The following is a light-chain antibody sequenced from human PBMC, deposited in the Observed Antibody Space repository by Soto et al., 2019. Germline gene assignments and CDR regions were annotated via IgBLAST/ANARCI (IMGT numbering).Light chain of an antibody. Sequence: EIALAQSPATLSLSPWERATLSCVASQSVSRYLAWYQQKPGQAPSLLIYDTSSRATGIPDRFSGSGSGTDFALTISRVEPEDFAMYFCQQYGSSPGTFGQGTKVDNK. CDR3: QQYGSSPGT. J-gene: IGKJ1*01. CDR1: QSVSRY. CDR2: DTS. V-gene: IGKV3D-20*01.